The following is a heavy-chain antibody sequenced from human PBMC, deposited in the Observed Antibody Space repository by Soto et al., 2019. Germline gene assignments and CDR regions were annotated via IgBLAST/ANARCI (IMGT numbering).Heavy chain of an antibody. CDR3: ARGAYYDFWSGSNYYYLDV. Sequence: SETLSLTCAVYGGSFSGYQWNSIRQLPGKGLEWIGEINNSGTTNYNPSLKSRLTISVDTYRKQFSLKLNSVTAADSAVYYCARGAYYDFWSGSNYYYLDVWGKGTPVTVSS. D-gene: IGHD3-3*01. V-gene: IGHV4-34*01. J-gene: IGHJ6*03. CDR1: GGSFSGYQ. CDR2: INNSGTT.